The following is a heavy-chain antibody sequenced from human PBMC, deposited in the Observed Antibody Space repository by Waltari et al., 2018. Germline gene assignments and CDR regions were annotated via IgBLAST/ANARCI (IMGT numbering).Heavy chain of an antibody. D-gene: IGHD5-12*01. CDR3: TRPGYSGYDNAFDI. Sequence: EVQLVASGGGLVQPGGSLKLSCAAYGFTFSGYTLHWVRQASGKGMEWVGRIRVKANSYATTYTASVEGRFTISRDDSKTTAYLQMNSLKTEDTAVYYCTRPGYSGYDNAFDIWVQGTMVTVSS. CDR2: IRVKANSYAT. CDR1: GFTFSGYT. J-gene: IGHJ3*02. V-gene: IGHV3-73*02.